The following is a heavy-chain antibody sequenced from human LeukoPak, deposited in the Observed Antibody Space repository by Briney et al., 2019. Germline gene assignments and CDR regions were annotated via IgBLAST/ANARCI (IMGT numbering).Heavy chain of an antibody. D-gene: IGHD3-3*01. CDR3: ARSRGTIPFDY. Sequence: SETLSLTCTVSGGSISSGGYYWSWIRQHPGKGLEWIGYIYYSGSTYYNPSLKSRVTISVDTSKNQFPLKLSSVTAADTAVYYCARSRGTIPFDYWGQGTLVTVSS. J-gene: IGHJ4*02. V-gene: IGHV4-31*03. CDR1: GGSISSGGYY. CDR2: IYYSGST.